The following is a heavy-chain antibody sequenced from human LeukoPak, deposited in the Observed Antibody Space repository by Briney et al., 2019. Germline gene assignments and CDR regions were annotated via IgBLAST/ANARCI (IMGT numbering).Heavy chain of an antibody. Sequence: PSETLSLTCTVSGGSISSGDYYWSWIRQPPGKGLEWIGYIYYSGSTYYNPSLKSRVTISVDTSKNQFSLKLSSVTAADTAVYYCAREPHHYGWGGSERFDPWGQETLVTVS. V-gene: IGHV4-30-4*01. CDR2: IYYSGST. CDR1: GGSISSGDYY. D-gene: IGHD3-10*01. J-gene: IGHJ5*02. CDR3: AREPHHYGWGGSERFDP.